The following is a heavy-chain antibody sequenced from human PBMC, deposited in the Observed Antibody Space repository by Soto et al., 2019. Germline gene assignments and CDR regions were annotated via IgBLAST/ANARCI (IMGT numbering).Heavy chain of an antibody. CDR3: ARGKYRGPFFDY. D-gene: IGHD2-2*01. CDR1: GGSISSGGYY. CDR2: IYYSGST. V-gene: IGHV4-31*03. J-gene: IGHJ4*02. Sequence: QVQLQESGPGLVKPSQTLYLTCTVSGGSISSGGYYWSWIRQHPGKGLEWIGYIYYSGSTYYNPPLKSRVTISVDTSKNQFSLKLSSVTAADTAVYYCARGKYRGPFFDYWGQGTLVTVSS.